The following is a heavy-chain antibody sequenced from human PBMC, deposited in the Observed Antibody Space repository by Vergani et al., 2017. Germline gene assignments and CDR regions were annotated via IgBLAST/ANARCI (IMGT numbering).Heavy chain of an antibody. CDR2: FDTEDGET. J-gene: IGHJ3*02. Sequence: QVQLVQSGAEVKKPGASVKVSCKVSGYTLTELSMHWVRQAPGKGLEWMGGFDTEDGETIYAQKFQGRVTMTEDTSTDTAYMELSSLRSEDTAVYYCATARTYYYDSSGYQHDAFDIWGQGTMVTVSS. V-gene: IGHV1-24*01. CDR3: ATARTYYYDSSGYQHDAFDI. CDR1: GYTLTELS. D-gene: IGHD3-22*01.